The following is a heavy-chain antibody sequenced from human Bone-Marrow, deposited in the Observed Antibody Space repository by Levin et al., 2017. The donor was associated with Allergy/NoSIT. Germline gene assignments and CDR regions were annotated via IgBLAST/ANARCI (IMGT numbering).Heavy chain of an antibody. J-gene: IGHJ4*02. CDR1: GFTFSSFE. D-gene: IGHD4-17*01. CDR2: INAGGSTR. CDR3: AREATTLPDY. Sequence: GGSLRLSCAASGFTFSSFEMNWVRQAPGKGLEWISYINAGGSTRHYADSVKGRFSISRDNAKSSLYLQMDYLRVEDTAVYFCAREATTLPDYWGQGTLVTVSS. V-gene: IGHV3-48*03.